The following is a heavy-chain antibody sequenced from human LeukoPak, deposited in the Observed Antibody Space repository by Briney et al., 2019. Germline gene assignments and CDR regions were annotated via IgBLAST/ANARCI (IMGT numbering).Heavy chain of an antibody. CDR1: GFTLSNYG. CDR2: IRYDGSSK. V-gene: IGHV3-30*02. Sequence: GGSLRLSCAASGFTLSNYGIHWVRQAPGKGLEWVAFIRYDGSSKFYADSVKGRLTISRDNSKNTVYLQMNSLGAEDTAVYYCAKEQRGYSGYAVGSCFDPWGQGTLVTVSS. CDR3: AKEQRGYSGYAVGSCFDP. D-gene: IGHD5-12*01. J-gene: IGHJ5*02.